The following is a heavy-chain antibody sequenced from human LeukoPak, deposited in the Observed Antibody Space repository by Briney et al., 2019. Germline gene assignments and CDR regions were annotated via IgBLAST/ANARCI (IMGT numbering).Heavy chain of an antibody. CDR3: ARGDDFWGSPADY. Sequence: GGSLRLSCAASGFTFSSCWMSWVRQAPGKGLEWVANIKQDGSEKYYVDSVKGRFTISRDNAKNSLYLQMNSLRAEDTAVYYCARGDDFWGSPADYWGQGTLVTVSS. CDR1: GFTFSSCW. J-gene: IGHJ4*02. CDR2: IKQDGSEK. V-gene: IGHV3-7*01. D-gene: IGHD3-3*01.